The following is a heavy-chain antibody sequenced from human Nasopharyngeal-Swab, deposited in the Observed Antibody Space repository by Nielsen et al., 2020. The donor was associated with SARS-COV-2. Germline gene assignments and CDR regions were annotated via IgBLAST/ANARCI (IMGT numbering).Heavy chain of an antibody. CDR3: AKEVVGGLVDS. D-gene: IGHD1-26*01. J-gene: IGHJ4*02. Sequence: LSFTVPGGSITSYYWSWIRQPPGKGLEWIGYFYYTGITNYNPSLKSRVTISVDTSKNQFSLKLSSVTAADTAVYYCAKEVVGGLVDSWGQGTLVTVSS. CDR2: FYYTGIT. V-gene: IGHV4-59*12. CDR1: GGSITSYY.